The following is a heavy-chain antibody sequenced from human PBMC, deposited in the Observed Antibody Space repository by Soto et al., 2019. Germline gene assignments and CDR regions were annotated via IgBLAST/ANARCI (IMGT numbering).Heavy chain of an antibody. D-gene: IGHD2-21*01. CDR2: VSHDGTT. J-gene: IGHJ6*02. CDR1: GASISSGDYL. Sequence: QVQLQESGPGLVKPSQTLSLTCTVSGASISSGDYLWSWIRQSPGKGLEWIGYVSHDGTTYYNPSLESRVAISVDTSKNQFSLKVTSVTAADTAVYYCARDPCCGAGFYGIDVWGQGTTVTVSS. CDR3: ARDPCCGAGFYGIDV. V-gene: IGHV4-30-4*01.